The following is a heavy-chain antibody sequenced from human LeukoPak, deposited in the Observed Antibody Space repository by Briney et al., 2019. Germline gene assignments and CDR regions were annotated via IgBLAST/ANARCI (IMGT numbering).Heavy chain of an antibody. D-gene: IGHD2-15*01. Sequence: ASVKVSCKASGYTFTGYYMHWVRQAPGQGLEWMGWINPNSGGTNYAQKFQGRVTMTRDTSISTAYMELSRLRSDDTAVYYCARPLYCSGGSCYSLDYWGQGTLLTVSS. CDR1: GYTFTGYY. CDR3: ARPLYCSGGSCYSLDY. CDR2: INPNSGGT. J-gene: IGHJ4*02. V-gene: IGHV1-2*02.